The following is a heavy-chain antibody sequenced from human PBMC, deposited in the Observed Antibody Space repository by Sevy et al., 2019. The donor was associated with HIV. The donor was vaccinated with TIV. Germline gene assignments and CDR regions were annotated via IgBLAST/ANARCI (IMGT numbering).Heavy chain of an antibody. J-gene: IGHJ3*02. V-gene: IGHV3-74*03. CDR3: TRGNAKLGTGAFDI. D-gene: IGHD1-1*01. CDR1: GFTFSGYW. Sequence: GGALRLSCAASGFTFSGYWMHWVRQVPGKGLVWVSRMNPDGSNTEYAASVKGRFTSSRDNAKNTLYLQMNSLGAEDTAVYFCTRGNAKLGTGAFDICGQGTMVTVSS. CDR2: MNPDGSNT.